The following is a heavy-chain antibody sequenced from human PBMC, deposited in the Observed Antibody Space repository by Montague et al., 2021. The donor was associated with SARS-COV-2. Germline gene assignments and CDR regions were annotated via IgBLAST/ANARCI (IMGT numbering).Heavy chain of an antibody. D-gene: IGHD6-19*01. Sequence: SLRLSCSASGFTVSSNYMSWVRQAPGKGLEWVSVIYSGGSTYYADSVKGRFTISRHNSKNTLYLQVNSLRAEDTAVYYCARDHGSGWSTFDYWGQGTLVTVSS. V-gene: IGHV3-53*04. CDR1: GFTVSSNY. CDR2: IYSGGST. J-gene: IGHJ4*02. CDR3: ARDHGSGWSTFDY.